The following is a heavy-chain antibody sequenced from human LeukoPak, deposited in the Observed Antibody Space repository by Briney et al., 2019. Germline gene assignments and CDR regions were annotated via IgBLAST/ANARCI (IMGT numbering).Heavy chain of an antibody. CDR1: GYTFTGNY. V-gene: IGHV1-2*02. J-gene: IGHJ4*02. D-gene: IGHD1-26*01. CDR2: INTNNGGT. CDR3: ARGAVGMLGPNNPFDY. Sequence: ASVKVSCKASGYTFTGNYLHWVRQAPGQALEWMGWINTNNGGTSYAQTFLGRVTMTRDTSISTAYLELVSLRSDDTAVYYCARGAVGMLGPNNPFDYWGQGTLVTLSS.